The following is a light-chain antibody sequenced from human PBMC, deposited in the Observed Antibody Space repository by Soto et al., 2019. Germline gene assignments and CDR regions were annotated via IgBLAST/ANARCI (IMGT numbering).Light chain of an antibody. CDR2: EVT. V-gene: IGLV2-8*01. J-gene: IGLJ2*01. CDR1: SSDVGGYNY. CDR3: SSYAGSNNLI. Sequence: QSALTQPPSASGSPGQSVTISCTGTSSDVGGYNYVSWYQQHPDKAPKLMIYEVTKRPSGVPDRFSGSKSGNTASLTVSGLQTEDEADYYFSSYAGSNNLIFGGGTQLTVL.